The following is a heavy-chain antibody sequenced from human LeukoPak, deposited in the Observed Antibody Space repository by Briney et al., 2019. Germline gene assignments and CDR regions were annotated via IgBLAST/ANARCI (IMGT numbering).Heavy chain of an antibody. CDR3: ARSEELATTVSSFDY. J-gene: IGHJ4*02. Sequence: PSETLSLTSAVYGGSFSGYYWSWIRQPPGKGLEWIGEINHSGSTNYNPSLKSRVTISVDTSKNQFSLKLSSVTAADTAVYYCARSEELATTVSSFDYWGQGTLVTVSS. V-gene: IGHV4-34*01. CDR2: INHSGST. CDR1: GGSFSGYY. D-gene: IGHD4-17*01.